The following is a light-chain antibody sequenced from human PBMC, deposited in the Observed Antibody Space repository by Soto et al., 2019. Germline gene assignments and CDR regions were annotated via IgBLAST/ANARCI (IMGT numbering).Light chain of an antibody. V-gene: IGKV1-5*03. CDR3: QQYTSYSRT. CDR1: QMSSSW. J-gene: IGKJ1*01. Sequence: DIQMTQSPSTLSASVGDRVTLTCRASQMSSSWVDGYQQKPGKAPKLLRDKASSLEREGPSMFSGSGSGTEFTLTSSSLQPDDFATYYCQQYTSYSRTFGQGTKVDIK. CDR2: KAS.